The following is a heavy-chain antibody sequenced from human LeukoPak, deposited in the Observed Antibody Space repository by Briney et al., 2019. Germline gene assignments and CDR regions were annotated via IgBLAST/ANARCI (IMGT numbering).Heavy chain of an antibody. D-gene: IGHD3-3*01. J-gene: IGHJ4*02. CDR1: GFIVRSNY. V-gene: IGHV3-53*01. CDR3: ARVLSGRLDY. CDR2: IYSGGSI. Sequence: PGGSLRLSCAASGFIVRSNYMSWVRQAPGKGLEWVSVIYSGGSIYYADSVKGRFTISRGNSENTLYLQMNSLRVEDTAVYYCARVLSGRLDYWGQGTLVTVSS.